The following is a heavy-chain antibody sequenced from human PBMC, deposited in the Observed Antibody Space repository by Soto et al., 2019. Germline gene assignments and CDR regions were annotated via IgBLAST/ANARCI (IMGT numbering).Heavy chain of an antibody. D-gene: IGHD6-19*01. CDR3: ARSQSSGWHHFDY. CDR2: VYYSGST. Sequence: PSETLSLTCTVSGGSISSRSYYWGWIRQPPGKGLEWIGSVYYSGSTYYNPSLKSRVTTSVDTSKNQFSLKLSSVTAADTAVYYGARSQSSGWHHFDYWGQGTLVTAPQ. J-gene: IGHJ4*02. CDR1: GGSISSRSYY. V-gene: IGHV4-39*01.